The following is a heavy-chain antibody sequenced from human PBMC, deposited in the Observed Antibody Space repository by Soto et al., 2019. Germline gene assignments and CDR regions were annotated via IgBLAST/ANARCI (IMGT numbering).Heavy chain of an antibody. V-gene: IGHV1-18*01. D-gene: IGHD6-19*01. CDR3: AREAGMYYYMDV. Sequence: ASVKVSCKASGYTFTSYGISWVRQAPGQGLEWMGWISAYNVKTNYAQKLQGRFTLTTDTSTSTAYLELRSLRFDDTAVYYCAREAGMYYYMDVWGKGTTVTVSS. CDR1: GYTFTSYG. J-gene: IGHJ6*03. CDR2: ISAYNVKT.